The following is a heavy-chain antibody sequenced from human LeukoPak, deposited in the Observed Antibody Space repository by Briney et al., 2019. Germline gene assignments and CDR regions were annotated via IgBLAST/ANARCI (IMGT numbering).Heavy chain of an antibody. CDR1: GFTFDDYA. CDR2: ISWNSGSI. D-gene: IGHD3-22*01. V-gene: IGHV3-9*01. J-gene: IGHJ4*02. Sequence: GGSLRLSCAASGFTFDDYAMHWVRQAPGKGPEWVSGISWNSGSIGYADSVKGRFTISRDNAKNSLYLQMNSLRAEDTALYYCAKDNHYYDSSGLLGYWGQGTLVTVSS. CDR3: AKDNHYYDSSGLLGY.